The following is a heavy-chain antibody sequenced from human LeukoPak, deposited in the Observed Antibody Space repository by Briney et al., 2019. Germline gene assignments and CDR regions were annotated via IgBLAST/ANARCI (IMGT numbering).Heavy chain of an antibody. J-gene: IGHJ4*02. Sequence: AGSLRLSCAASEFIFSNFAMSWVRQAPGKGLEWVSTISGNAAATYYGDSVKGRFTISRDNSKNTLYLQMNSLRAEDTAMYYCAKDRTHRRYYDSTGYYNQYDYWGQGALVTVSS. D-gene: IGHD3-22*01. V-gene: IGHV3-23*01. CDR3: AKDRTHRRYYDSTGYYNQYDY. CDR2: ISGNAAAT. CDR1: EFIFSNFA.